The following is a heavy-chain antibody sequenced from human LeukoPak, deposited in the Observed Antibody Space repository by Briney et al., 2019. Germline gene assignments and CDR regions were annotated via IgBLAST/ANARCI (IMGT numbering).Heavy chain of an antibody. CDR2: IYFSGNT. D-gene: IGHD3-9*01. Sequence: SETVSLTCTVSGDSINSYYWSWIRQPPGKGLEWIGYIYFSGNTKYNPSLKNRVTISVDRSKSQFYLTLRSVTAADTAVYYCARDLNHGFNYYYYGLEVWGQGTTVTVSS. J-gene: IGHJ6*02. V-gene: IGHV4-59*01. CDR1: GDSINSYY. CDR3: ARDLNHGFNYYYYGLEV.